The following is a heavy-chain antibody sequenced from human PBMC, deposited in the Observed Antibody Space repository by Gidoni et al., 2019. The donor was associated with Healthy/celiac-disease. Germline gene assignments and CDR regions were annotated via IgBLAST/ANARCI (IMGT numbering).Heavy chain of an antibody. J-gene: IGHJ6*02. D-gene: IGHD5-12*01. V-gene: IGHV3-73*01. CDR3: TTGVDIVATVAYYYGMDV. CDR2: MRSKANSYAT. CDR1: GFTFSCSA. Sequence: EVQLVESGGGLVQPGGSLQLSCAASGFTFSCSAMHWVRQASGKGLEWVGRMRSKANSYATAYAASVKGRFTISRDDSKNTAYLQMNSLKTEDTAVYYCTTGVDIVATVAYYYGMDVWGQGTTVTVSS.